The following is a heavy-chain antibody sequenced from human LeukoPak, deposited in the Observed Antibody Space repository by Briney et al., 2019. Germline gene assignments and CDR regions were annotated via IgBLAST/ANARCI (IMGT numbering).Heavy chain of an antibody. D-gene: IGHD4-11*01. CDR1: GGTFSSYA. CDR2: IIPILGIA. V-gene: IGHV1-69*04. J-gene: IGHJ5*02. CDR3: ARDAGSVSFLPRWFDP. Sequence: GSSVKVSCKASGGTFSSYAISWVRQAPGQGLEWMGRIIPILGIANYAQKFQGRVTITADKSTSTAYMELSRLRSDDTAVYYCARDAGSVSFLPRWFDPWGQGTLVTVSS.